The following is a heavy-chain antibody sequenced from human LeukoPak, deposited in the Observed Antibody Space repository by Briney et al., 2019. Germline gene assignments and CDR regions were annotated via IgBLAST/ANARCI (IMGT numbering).Heavy chain of an antibody. CDR3: AREYLVVINPLYFDY. CDR1: GGTFSSYA. J-gene: IGHJ4*02. V-gene: IGHV1-69*04. D-gene: IGHD3-22*01. CDR2: IIPILGIA. Sequence: ASVKVSCKASGGTFSSYAISWVRQAPGQGLEWMGRIIPILGIANYAQKFQGRVTITADKSTSTAYMELSSLRSEDTAVYYCAREYLVVINPLYFDYWGQGTLVTVSS.